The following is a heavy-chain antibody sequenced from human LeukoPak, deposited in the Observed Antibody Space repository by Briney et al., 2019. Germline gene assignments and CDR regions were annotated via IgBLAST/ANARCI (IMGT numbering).Heavy chain of an antibody. Sequence: SETLSLTCTVSGGSISSYYWSWIRQPPGKGLEWIGYIYTSGSTNYNPSLKSRVTISVDTSKSQFSLKLSSVTAADTAVYYCARRRNFDYWGQGTLVTVSS. CDR1: GGSISSYY. CDR2: IYTSGST. J-gene: IGHJ4*02. V-gene: IGHV4-4*09. CDR3: ARRRNFDY.